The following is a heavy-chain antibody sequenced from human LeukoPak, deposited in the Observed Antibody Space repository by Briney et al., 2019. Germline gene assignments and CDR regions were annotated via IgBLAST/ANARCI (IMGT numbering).Heavy chain of an antibody. CDR1: GFTFSDYY. CDR2: ISSSGSTI. J-gene: IGHJ3*02. V-gene: IGHV3-11*01. CDR3: ASLTVAGDAFDI. D-gene: IGHD6-19*01. Sequence: GGSLRLSCAASGFTFSDYYMSWIRQAPGKGLEWVSYISSSGSTIYYADSVKGRFTISRDNAKNSLYLQMNSLRAEDTAVYYCASLTVAGDAFDIWGQGTMVTVSS.